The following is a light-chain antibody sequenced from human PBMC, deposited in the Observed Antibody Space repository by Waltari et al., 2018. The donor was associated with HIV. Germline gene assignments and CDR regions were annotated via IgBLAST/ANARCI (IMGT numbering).Light chain of an antibody. Sequence: QSVLPHPPAATGAPGHRVITSSTVSSPTIAARHVGRWYQQLPAPVPQVLISGNTTRPSGVPDRFSGSKSGASSSLAIAGFQTDGKADYPCQSDDNSLMAVVFGGGTSLPVL. V-gene: IGLV1-40*01. CDR3: QSDDNSLMAVV. CDR1: SPTIAARHV. J-gene: IGLJ2*01. CDR2: GNT.